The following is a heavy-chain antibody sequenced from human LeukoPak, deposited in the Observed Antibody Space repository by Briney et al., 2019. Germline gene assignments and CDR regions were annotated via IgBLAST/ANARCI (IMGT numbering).Heavy chain of an antibody. CDR1: GFTFSSYS. Sequence: KTGGSLRLSCAASGFTFSSYSMNWVRQAPGKGLEWVSSISSSSSYIYYADSMKGRFTISRDNAKNSLYLQMNSLRAEDTAIYYCAKDKAARLWAPYYYYMDVWGKGTTVTVSS. CDR3: AKDKAARLWAPYYYYMDV. V-gene: IGHV3-21*04. D-gene: IGHD6-6*01. J-gene: IGHJ6*03. CDR2: ISSSSSYI.